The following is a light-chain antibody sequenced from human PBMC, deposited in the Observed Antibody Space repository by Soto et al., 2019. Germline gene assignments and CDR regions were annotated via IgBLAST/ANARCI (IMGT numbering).Light chain of an antibody. CDR1: QSVSSD. CDR3: QQRSNWPT. V-gene: IGKV3-11*01. CDR2: DAS. Sequence: EIVLTQSPATLSLSPGERATLSCRASQSVSSDLAWYQQKPGQAPRLLIYDASNRATGSPARFSGSGSGTAFHLTISSLEPEDFAVYYCQQRSNWPTFGQGTRLEI. J-gene: IGKJ5*01.